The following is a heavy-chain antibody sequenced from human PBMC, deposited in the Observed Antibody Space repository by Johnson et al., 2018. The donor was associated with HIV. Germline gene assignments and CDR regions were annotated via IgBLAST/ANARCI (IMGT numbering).Heavy chain of an antibody. CDR2: LYSGGST. J-gene: IGHJ3*02. CDR3: ARGGSSGYMDDAFDI. D-gene: IGHD1-26*01. CDR1: GFTFSSYA. V-gene: IGHV3-NL1*01. Sequence: QMQLVESGGGVVQPGRSLRLSCAASGFTFSSYAMHWVRQAPGKGLEWVSVLYSGGSTYYADSVKGRFTLSRDNSKNTLYLQMNSLRAEDTAVYYCARGGSSGYMDDAFDIWGQGTMVTVSS.